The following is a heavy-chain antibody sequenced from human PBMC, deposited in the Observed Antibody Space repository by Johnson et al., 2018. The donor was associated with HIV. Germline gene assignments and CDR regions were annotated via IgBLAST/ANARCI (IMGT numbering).Heavy chain of an antibody. CDR2: IYSSGTT. J-gene: IGHJ3*02. V-gene: IGHV3-66*02. CDR3: ARDSRYNNYGGGSVGAFDI. CDR1: GFTVSSSY. Sequence: MHLVESGGGLVQPGGSLRLSCVVSGFTVSSSYLTWVRQAPGKGLEWVSLIYSSGTTDYADSVQGRFTISRDNSKNTLYLQMNSLRTEDTAVYYCARDSRYNNYGGGSVGAFDIWGQGTTVTVSA. D-gene: IGHD4-11*01.